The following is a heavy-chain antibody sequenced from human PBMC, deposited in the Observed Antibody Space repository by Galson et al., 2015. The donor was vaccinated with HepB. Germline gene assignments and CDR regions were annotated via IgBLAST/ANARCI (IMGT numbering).Heavy chain of an antibody. Sequence: PALVKPTQTLTLTCTLSGISVSSSGMRVSWIRQPPGKALEWLARIDWDDDKFYSTSLKTRLSISKDTSKNQVVLTMTNMDPLDTATYYCARTPGVCPYCPNFDYWGQGILVTVSS. CDR3: ARTPGVCPYCPNFDY. D-gene: IGHD2-15*01. J-gene: IGHJ4*02. CDR1: GISVSSSGMR. V-gene: IGHV2-70*04. CDR2: IDWDDDK.